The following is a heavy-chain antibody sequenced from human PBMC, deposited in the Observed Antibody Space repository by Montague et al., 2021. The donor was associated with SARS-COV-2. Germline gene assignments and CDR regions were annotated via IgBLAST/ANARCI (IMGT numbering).Heavy chain of an antibody. D-gene: IGHD6-6*01. V-gene: IGHV4-38-2*02. CDR2: IYHSGST. CDR3: ARGRVYGSSAGFDY. J-gene: IGHJ4*02. Sequence: SETLSLTCTVSGYSITSGYYWGWIRQPPGKGLEWFGSIYHSGSTXYNPSLKSRVTISVDTSKNQFSLKLTSVTAADTAVYYCARGRVYGSSAGFDYWGQGTLVTVSS. CDR1: GYSITSGYY.